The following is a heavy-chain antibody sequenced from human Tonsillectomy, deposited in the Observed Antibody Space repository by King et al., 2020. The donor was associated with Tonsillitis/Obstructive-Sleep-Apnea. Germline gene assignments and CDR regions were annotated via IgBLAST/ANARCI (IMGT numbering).Heavy chain of an antibody. J-gene: IGHJ3*02. V-gene: IGHV3-33*01. CDR1: GFTFSTYG. Sequence: QLVQSGGGVVQPGRSLRLSCAASGFTFSTYGMHWVRQAPGKGLEWVAVIWFDGTNKYYADSVKGRFTISRDNSKNTLYLQMNSLRVEDTAVYYCARAGLDTTTDAFDIWGQGTMVTVSS. CDR2: IWFDGTNK. D-gene: IGHD3/OR15-3a*01. CDR3: ARAGLDTTTDAFDI.